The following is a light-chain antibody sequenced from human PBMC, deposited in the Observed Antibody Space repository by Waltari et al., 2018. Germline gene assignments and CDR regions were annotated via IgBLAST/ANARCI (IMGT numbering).Light chain of an antibody. CDR2: DVS. Sequence: QSALTQPASVSGSPGQSITVSCTGTSGDVGSYNYVSWYQQEPGKGPKLIIYDVSKRPSGVPDRFSGSKSGNTASLTVSGLQAEDEADYYCCSYAGSSNSVFGGGTKLTVL. J-gene: IGLJ3*02. V-gene: IGLV2-8*01. CDR3: CSYAGSSNSV. CDR1: SGDVGSYNY.